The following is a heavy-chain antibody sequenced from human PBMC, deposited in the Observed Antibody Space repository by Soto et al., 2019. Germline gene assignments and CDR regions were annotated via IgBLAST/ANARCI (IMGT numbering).Heavy chain of an antibody. Sequence: SETLSLTCTVSGGSISSSTYYWGWIRQSPGKGLEWIGSIFYSGSTYFNPSFKSRVTISVDTSKNQFSLKLSSVTVADTAVYYCASLSYEQLWWGQGTLLTVSS. J-gene: IGHJ4*02. CDR1: GGSISSSTYY. CDR2: IFYSGST. V-gene: IGHV4-39*01. D-gene: IGHD1-1*01. CDR3: ASLSYEQLW.